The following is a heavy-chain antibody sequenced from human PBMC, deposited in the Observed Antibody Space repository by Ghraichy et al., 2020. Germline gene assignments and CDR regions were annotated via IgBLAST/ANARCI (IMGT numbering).Heavy chain of an antibody. J-gene: IGHJ4*02. CDR1: GDSISTYY. CDR2: VHSSGNT. Sequence: SETLSLTCTVSGDSISTYYWSWIRQSAGKRLEWIGRVHSSGNTDYSPSLKSRVTMSVDTSKNQFSLRLSSVTAADTAMYYCARPADFWNTYWSYWGQGILVTVSS. V-gene: IGHV4-4*07. D-gene: IGHD3-3*01. CDR3: ARPADFWNTYWSY.